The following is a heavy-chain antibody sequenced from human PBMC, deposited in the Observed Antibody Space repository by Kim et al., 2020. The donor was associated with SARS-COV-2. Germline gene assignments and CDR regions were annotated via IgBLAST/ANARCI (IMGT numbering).Heavy chain of an antibody. D-gene: IGHD2-2*01. CDR1: GGSFSGYY. J-gene: IGHJ6*02. Sequence: SETLSLTCAVYGGSFSGYYWSWIRQPPGKGLEWIGEINHSGSTNYNPSLKSRVTISVDTSKNQFSLKLSSVTAADTAVYYCARANIVVVPAALGLGYNYYYGMDVWGQGTTVTVSS. V-gene: IGHV4-34*01. CDR2: INHSGST. CDR3: ARANIVVVPAALGLGYNYYYGMDV.